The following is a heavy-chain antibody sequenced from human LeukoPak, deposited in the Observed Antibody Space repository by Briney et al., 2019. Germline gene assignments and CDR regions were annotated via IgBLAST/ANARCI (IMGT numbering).Heavy chain of an antibody. D-gene: IGHD1-14*01. CDR2: INPNSGGT. V-gene: IGHV1-2*06. CDR1: GYTFAGYY. CDR3: ARELRGENHDAFDI. Sequence: ASVKVSCKASGYTFAGYYMHWVRQAPGQGLEWMGRINPNSGGTNYAQKFQGRVTMTRDTSISTAYMELSRLRCDDTAVYYCARELRGENHDAFDIWGQGTMVTVSS. J-gene: IGHJ3*02.